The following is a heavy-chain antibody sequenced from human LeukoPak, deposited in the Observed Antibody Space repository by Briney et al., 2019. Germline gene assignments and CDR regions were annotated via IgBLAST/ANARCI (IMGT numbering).Heavy chain of an antibody. V-gene: IGHV3-33*01. CDR3: ARDPGDYDFWSGYYDY. D-gene: IGHD3-3*01. CDR1: GFTFSSYG. CDR2: IWYDGSNK. Sequence: PGRSLRLSCAASGFTFSSYGMPWVRQAPGKGLEWVAVIWYDGSNKYYADSVKGRFTISRDNSKNTLYLQMNSLRAEDTAVYYCARDPGDYDFWSGYYDYWGQGTLVTVSS. J-gene: IGHJ4*02.